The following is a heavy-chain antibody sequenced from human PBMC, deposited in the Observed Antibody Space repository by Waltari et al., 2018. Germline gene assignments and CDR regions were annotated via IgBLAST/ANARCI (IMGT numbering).Heavy chain of an antibody. CDR3: ARDRGRGLYLDS. V-gene: IGHV4-4*02. D-gene: IGHD5-12*01. Sequence: QVQLQESGPGLVKPSGTLSVTCAVSGDPIRGSFWWSWVRQTPGKGLEWIGQIHGSGRINYNPSLESRVTVSRDTSNNQFSLKLTSATAADTAVYFCARDRGRGLYLDSWGQGILVTVSP. J-gene: IGHJ4*02. CDR2: IHGSGRI. CDR1: GDPIRGSFW.